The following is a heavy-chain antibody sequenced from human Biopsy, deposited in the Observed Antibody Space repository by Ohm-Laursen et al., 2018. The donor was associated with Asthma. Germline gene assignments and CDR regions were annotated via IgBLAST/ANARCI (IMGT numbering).Heavy chain of an antibody. CDR3: ARTYYDFLTGQVNDAFAL. J-gene: IGHJ3*01. CDR1: GYTFIHFA. D-gene: IGHD3-9*01. Sequence: GASVNVSCKASGYTFIHFAIHWVRQAPGQRLEWMGCINAGDGNTKYSQKFQGRVTITRDTSASTAYMDLRSLRSEDSAMYYCARTYYDFLTGQVNDAFALWGQGTMVTVSS. V-gene: IGHV1-3*01. CDR2: INAGDGNT.